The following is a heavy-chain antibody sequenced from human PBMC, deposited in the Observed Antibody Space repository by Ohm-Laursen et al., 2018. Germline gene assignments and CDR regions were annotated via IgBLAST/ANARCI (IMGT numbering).Heavy chain of an antibody. CDR2: IIPILGIA. CDR3: ARDGGSYYYDSSGYPHLNWFDP. J-gene: IGHJ5*02. Sequence: GASVKVSCKASGGTFSSYAISWVRQAPGQGLEWMGRIIPILGIANYAQKFQGRVTITADKSTSTAYMELSSLRSEDTAVYYCARDGGSYYYDSSGYPHLNWFDPWGQGTLVTVSS. CDR1: GGTFSSYA. V-gene: IGHV1-69*04. D-gene: IGHD3-22*01.